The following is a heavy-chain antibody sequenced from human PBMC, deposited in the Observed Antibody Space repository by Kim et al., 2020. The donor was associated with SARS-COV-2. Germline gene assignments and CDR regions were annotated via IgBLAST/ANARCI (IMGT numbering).Heavy chain of an antibody. CDR3: ARDGSGSYYKRGYKYYFDY. CDR1: GYTFTSYA. D-gene: IGHD3-10*01. J-gene: IGHJ4*02. Sequence: ASVKVSCKASGYTFTSYAMNWVRQAPGQGLEWMGWINTNTGNPTYAQGFTGRFVFSLDTSVSTAYLQISSLKAEDTAVYYCARDGSGSYYKRGYKYYFDYWGQGTLVTVSS. CDR2: INTNTGNP. V-gene: IGHV7-4-1*02.